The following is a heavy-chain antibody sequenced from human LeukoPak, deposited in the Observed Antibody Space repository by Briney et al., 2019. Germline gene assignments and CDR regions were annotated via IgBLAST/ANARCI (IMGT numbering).Heavy chain of an antibody. CDR2: IYYSGST. D-gene: IGHD6-13*01. Sequence: SETLSLTCTVSGGSISSSSYYWGWIRQPPGKGLEWIGSIYYSGSTYYNPSLKSRVTISVDTSKNQFSLKLYSVTAADTAVYYCARDVLAAAGTFDYWGQGALVTVSS. V-gene: IGHV4-39*07. CDR3: ARDVLAAAGTFDY. J-gene: IGHJ4*02. CDR1: GGSISSSSYY.